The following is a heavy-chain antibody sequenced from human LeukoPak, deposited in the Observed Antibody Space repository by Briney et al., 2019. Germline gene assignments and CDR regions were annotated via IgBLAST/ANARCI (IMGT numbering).Heavy chain of an antibody. CDR3: AKDRRDGYNWDAFDI. V-gene: IGHV3-21*01. CDR1: GFTFSTYT. J-gene: IGHJ3*02. Sequence: GGSLRLSCAASGFTFSTYTMNWVRQAPGRGLEWVSSISLSSGYIAYADSLKGRFTVSRDNAKDSLFLQMSGLRAEDTAIYYCAKDRRDGYNWDAFDIWGQGTMVTVSS. D-gene: IGHD5-24*01. CDR2: ISLSSGYI.